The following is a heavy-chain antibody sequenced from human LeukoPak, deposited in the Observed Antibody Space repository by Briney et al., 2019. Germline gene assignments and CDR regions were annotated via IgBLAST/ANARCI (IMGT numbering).Heavy chain of an antibody. Sequence: ASVKVSCKASGYTFTSYGISWVRQAPGQGLEWMGWISAYNGNTNYAQKLQGRVTMTIDTSTSTAYMELRSLSCDDTAVYYCARRRDSCWYEYWGQGTLVTVSS. J-gene: IGHJ4*02. CDR2: ISAYNGNT. CDR3: ARRRDSCWYEY. V-gene: IGHV1-18*01. CDR1: GYTFTSYG. D-gene: IGHD6-19*01.